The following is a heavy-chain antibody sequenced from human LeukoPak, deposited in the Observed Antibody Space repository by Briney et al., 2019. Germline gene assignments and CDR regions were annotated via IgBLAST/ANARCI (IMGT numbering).Heavy chain of an antibody. D-gene: IGHD3-22*01. CDR1: GFTFSSPA. J-gene: IGHJ4*02. Sequence: GGSLRLSCAASGFTFSSPAMHWVRQAPGKGLEWVAVISYDGSNKYYADSVKGRFTISRDNSKNTLYLQMNSLRAEDTAVYYCARDWDTSSGRIWRTIGYWGQGTLVTVSS. CDR3: ARDWDTSSGRIWRTIGY. V-gene: IGHV3-30-3*01. CDR2: ISYDGSNK.